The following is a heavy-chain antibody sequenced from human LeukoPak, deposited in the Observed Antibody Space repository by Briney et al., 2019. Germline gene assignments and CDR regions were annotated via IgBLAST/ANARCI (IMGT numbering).Heavy chain of an antibody. V-gene: IGHV3-7*01. D-gene: IGHD5-12*01. CDR1: GFTFSSYW. Sequence: GGSLRLSCAASGFTFSSYWMSWVRQAPGQGLEWVANIKQDGSEKYYVDPVKGRFTIFRENAKNSLYLQMNSLRAEDTAVYYCARDQGGYDFDAFDIWGQGTMVTVSS. J-gene: IGHJ3*02. CDR3: ARDQGGYDFDAFDI. CDR2: IKQDGSEK.